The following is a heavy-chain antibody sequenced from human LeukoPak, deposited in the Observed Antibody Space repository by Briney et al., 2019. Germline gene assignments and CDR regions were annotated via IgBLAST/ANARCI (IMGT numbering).Heavy chain of an antibody. CDR3: ARGWDYGDNHFDY. CDR1: GFSFTSYW. Sequence: GESLKISCKGSGFSFTSYWICWVRQMPGKGLEWMGIIYPGDSDTRYNPSFQGQVTISADKSISTAYLQRSSLKASDTAMYYCARGWDYGDNHFDYWGQGTLVTVSS. J-gene: IGHJ4*02. D-gene: IGHD4-17*01. CDR2: IYPGDSDT. V-gene: IGHV5-51*01.